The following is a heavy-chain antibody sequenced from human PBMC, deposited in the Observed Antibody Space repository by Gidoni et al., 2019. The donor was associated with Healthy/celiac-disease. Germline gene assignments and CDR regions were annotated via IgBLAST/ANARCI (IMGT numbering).Heavy chain of an antibody. CDR2: IIPILGIA. Sequence: QVQLVQSGAEVKKPGSSVKVSCKASGGTFSSYAISWVRQAPGQGLEWMGRIIPILGIANYAQKFQGRVTITADKSTSTAYMELSSLRSEDTAVYYCARERTEANWFDPWGQGTLVTVSS. CDR1: GGTFSSYA. CDR3: ARERTEANWFDP. V-gene: IGHV1-69*04. J-gene: IGHJ5*02.